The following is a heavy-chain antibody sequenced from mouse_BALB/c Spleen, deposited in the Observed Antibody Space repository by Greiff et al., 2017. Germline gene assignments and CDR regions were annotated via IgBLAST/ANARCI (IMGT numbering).Heavy chain of an antibody. CDR2: ISYSGST. D-gene: IGHD1-1*01. CDR1: GYSITSDYA. J-gene: IGHJ2*01. CDR3: ASYYGSSYYFDY. Sequence: DVKLVESGPGLVKPSQSLSLTCTVTGYSITSDYAWNWIRQFPGNKLEWMGYISYSGSTSYSPSLKSRISITRDTSKNQFFLQLNSVTTEDTATYYCASYYGSSYYFDYWGQGTTLTVSS. V-gene: IGHV3-2*02.